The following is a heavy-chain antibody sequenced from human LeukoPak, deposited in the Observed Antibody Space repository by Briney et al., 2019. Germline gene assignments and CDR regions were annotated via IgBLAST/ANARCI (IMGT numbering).Heavy chain of an antibody. CDR3: ARDQNYYDRSGYYY. V-gene: IGHV1-69*06. D-gene: IGHD3-22*01. Sequence: SVKVSCKSSGGTFSSYTISWVRQAPGQGLEWMGEIIPIFGTANYAQKFQGRVTITADKSTSTAYMELSSLRSEDTAVYYCARDQNYYDRSGYYYWGQGTLVTVSS. J-gene: IGHJ4*02. CDR1: GGTFSSYT. CDR2: IIPIFGTA.